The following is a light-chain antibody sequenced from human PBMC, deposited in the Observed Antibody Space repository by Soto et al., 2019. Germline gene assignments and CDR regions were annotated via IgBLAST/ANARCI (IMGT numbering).Light chain of an antibody. CDR2: WAS. CDR3: QQYYSSPCT. CDR1: QSVLYSSTNKNY. J-gene: IGKJ2*01. V-gene: IGKV4-1*01. Sequence: DIVMTQSPDSLAVSLGERATINCKSSQSVLYSSTNKNYLAWYQQKAGQPPKLLIYWASTRESGVPDRISGSGSGTDFTLTISSLQAEDVGVYYCQQYYSSPCTFGQGTKLEIK.